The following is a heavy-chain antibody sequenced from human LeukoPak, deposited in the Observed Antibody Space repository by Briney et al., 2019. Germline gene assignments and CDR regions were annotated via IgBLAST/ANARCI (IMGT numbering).Heavy chain of an antibody. CDR1: GGSISNRNW. CDR2: VYYTGNS. J-gene: IGHJ4*02. V-gene: IGHV4-4*02. D-gene: IGHD1-26*01. CDR3: ARASGANGYLFDY. Sequence: SETLSLTCAVSGGSISNRNWWSWVRQSPGKGLEWIGYVYYTGNSYYNPSLKSRVTMSVDRSTDQFSLNLSSLTAADTAVYYCARASGANGYLFDYWGQGTLVTVSS.